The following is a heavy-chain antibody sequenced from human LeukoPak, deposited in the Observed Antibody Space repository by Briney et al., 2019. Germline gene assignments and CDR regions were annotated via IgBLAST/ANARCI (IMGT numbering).Heavy chain of an antibody. Sequence: GGSLRLSCTASGFTFDNFWMHWVRQASGKGLVWVSRVNSDASATAYADSVKGRFTIPRDNAKNTLHLQMNSLRVEDTAIYYCARSRGLGSGWSYYSGMDVWGQGTTVTVSS. D-gene: IGHD6-13*01. CDR1: GFTFDNFW. CDR2: VNSDASAT. CDR3: ARSRGLGSGWSYYSGMDV. V-gene: IGHV3-74*01. J-gene: IGHJ6*02.